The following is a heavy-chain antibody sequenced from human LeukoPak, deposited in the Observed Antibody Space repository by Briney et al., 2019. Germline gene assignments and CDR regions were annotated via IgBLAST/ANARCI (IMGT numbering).Heavy chain of an antibody. CDR2: VGGDGRVT. J-gene: IGHJ4*02. Sequence: GGSLRLSCAASGFSFSSYWMTWVRQAPGKGLEWVSSVGGDGRVTYYADSVKGRFTISRDNSKNTIFLQMNSLRVEDTAVYYRAKGISADGYDFERGADYWGQGAQVIVSS. V-gene: IGHV3-23*01. D-gene: IGHD2/OR15-2a*01. CDR3: AKGISADGYDFERGADY. CDR1: GFSFSSYW.